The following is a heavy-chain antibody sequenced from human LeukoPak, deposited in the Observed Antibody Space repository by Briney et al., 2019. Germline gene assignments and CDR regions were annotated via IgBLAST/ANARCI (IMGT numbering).Heavy chain of an antibody. CDR2: IRSSGST. CDR3: ARDVTPATL. V-gene: IGHV4-59*01. D-gene: IGHD3-16*01. J-gene: IGHJ4*02. CDR1: GGSINTNY. Sequence: SETLSLTCTVSGGSINTNYWSRIRQPPGKGLEWIGYIRSSGSTNYNPSLKSRVTISMETSKNHFSLQLSSVTAADTAVFYCARDVTPATLWGQGTLVTVSS.